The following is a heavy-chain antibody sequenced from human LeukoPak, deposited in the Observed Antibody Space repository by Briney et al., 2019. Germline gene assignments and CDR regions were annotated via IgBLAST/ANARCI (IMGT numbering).Heavy chain of an antibody. J-gene: IGHJ4*02. CDR2: IYTSGST. D-gene: IGHD2-21*02. CDR1: GGSISSYY. Sequence: SETLSLTCTVSGGSISSYYWSWIRQPPGKGLEWVGYIYTSGSTNYNPSLKSRVTISVDTSKIQFSLKLSSVTAADTAVYYCAISSDRWRFDYWGQGTLVTVSS. V-gene: IGHV4-4*09. CDR3: AISSDRWRFDY.